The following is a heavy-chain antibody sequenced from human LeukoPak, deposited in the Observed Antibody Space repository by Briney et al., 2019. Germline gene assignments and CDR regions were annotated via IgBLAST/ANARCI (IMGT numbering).Heavy chain of an antibody. Sequence: GGSLRLSCAASGFTFSSYGMHWFRQAPGKGLEWVAVIWYDGSKKYYADSVKGRFTISRDNSKNTLYLQMDSLRAEDTAVYYCARYNTGSVDYWGQGTLVTVCS. CDR1: GFTFSSYG. CDR3: ARYNTGSVDY. V-gene: IGHV3-33*01. J-gene: IGHJ4*02. CDR2: IWYDGSKK. D-gene: IGHD2-8*02.